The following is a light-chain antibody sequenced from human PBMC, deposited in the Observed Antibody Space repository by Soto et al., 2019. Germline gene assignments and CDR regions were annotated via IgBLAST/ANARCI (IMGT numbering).Light chain of an antibody. CDR1: SSNIGNNT. CDR2: SDN. J-gene: IGLJ2*01. CDR3: AAWDDSLNGRV. Sequence: QSVLTQPPSASETPGQRVTISCSGSSSNIGNNTVNWYQQLPGTAPNLLMYSDNQRPSGVPDRFSGSRSGTSASLAISGLQSEDEADYYCAAWDDSLNGRVFGGGTKLTVL. V-gene: IGLV1-44*01.